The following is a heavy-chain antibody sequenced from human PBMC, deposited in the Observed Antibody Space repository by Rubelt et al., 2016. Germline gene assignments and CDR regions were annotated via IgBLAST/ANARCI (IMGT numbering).Heavy chain of an antibody. CDR1: GYTFTSYG. CDR3: ARDSGSPRGGGHDY. Sequence: QVQLVQSGAEVKKPGASVKVSCKASGYTFTSYGISWVRQAPGQGLEWMGWISAYNGNTNYAQKRRGRVPMTPDTSTSTAYMELRSLRSDDPAVYYCARDSGSPRGGGHDYWGQGTLVTVSS. J-gene: IGHJ4*02. V-gene: IGHV1-18*01. CDR2: ISAYNGNT. D-gene: IGHD1-26*01.